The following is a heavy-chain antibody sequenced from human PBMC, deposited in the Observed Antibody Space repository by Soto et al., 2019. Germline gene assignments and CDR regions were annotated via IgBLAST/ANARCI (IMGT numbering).Heavy chain of an antibody. CDR3: ARVPKYYDILTGYSPYYYYGMDV. CDR2: IGTAGDT. CDR1: GFTFSSYD. D-gene: IGHD3-9*01. V-gene: IGHV3-13*01. J-gene: IGHJ6*02. Sequence: PGGSLRLSCAASGFTFSSYDMHWVRQATGKGLEWVSAIGTAGDTYYPGSVKGRFTISRENAKNSLYLQMNSLRAEDTAVYYCARVPKYYDILTGYSPYYYYGMDVWGQGTTVTVSS.